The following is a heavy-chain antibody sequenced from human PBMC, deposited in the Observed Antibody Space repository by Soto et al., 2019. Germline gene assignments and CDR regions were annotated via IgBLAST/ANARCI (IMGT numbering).Heavy chain of an antibody. D-gene: IGHD3-3*01. Sequence: SETLSLTCAVYGGSFSGYYWSWIRQPPGKGLEWIGEINHSGSTNYNPSLKSRVTISVDTSKNQFSPKLSSVTAADTAVYYCARGPRYLEWLLWGQGTTVTVSS. CDR3: ARGPRYLEWLL. CDR1: GGSFSGYY. J-gene: IGHJ6*02. CDR2: INHSGST. V-gene: IGHV4-34*01.